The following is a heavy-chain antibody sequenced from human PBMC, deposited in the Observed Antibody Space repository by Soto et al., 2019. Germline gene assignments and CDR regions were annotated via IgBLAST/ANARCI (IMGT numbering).Heavy chain of an antibody. CDR1: GGSFNSYS. Sequence: QVRLVQSGAEVKKPGSSVKVSCQASGGSFNSYSFSWVRQAPGQGLEWMGRIIPIIDIANYAQKFQGRVTTTADRSRSTAYMELSSLRSEDTAVYYCAAHSGYEGFFDYWGQGTLVTVSS. CDR2: IIPIIDIA. V-gene: IGHV1-69*02. D-gene: IGHD5-12*01. CDR3: AAHSGYEGFFDY. J-gene: IGHJ4*02.